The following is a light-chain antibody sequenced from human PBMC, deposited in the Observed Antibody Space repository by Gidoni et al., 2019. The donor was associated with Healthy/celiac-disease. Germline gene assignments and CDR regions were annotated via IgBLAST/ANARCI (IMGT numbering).Light chain of an antibody. Sequence: DIVLTQSPLSLPVTPGEPASISCRSSQSLLHSNGYNYLDWYLQKPGHSPQILIYLGSNRASGGPDRFRGSGSGTDFTLKISRVEAEDVGVYYCMQALQTPLTFGQGTKVEIK. CDR2: LGS. CDR3: MQALQTPLT. V-gene: IGKV2-28*01. CDR1: QSLLHSNGYNY. J-gene: IGKJ1*01.